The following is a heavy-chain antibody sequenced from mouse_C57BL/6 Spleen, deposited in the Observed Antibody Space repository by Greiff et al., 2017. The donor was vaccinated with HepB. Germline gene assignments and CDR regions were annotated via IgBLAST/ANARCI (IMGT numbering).Heavy chain of an antibody. Sequence: EVQRVESGGGLVKPGGSLKLSCAASGFTFSDYGMHWVRQAPEKGLEWVAYISSGSSTIYYADTVKGRFTIARDNAKNTLFLQMTSLRSEDTAMYYCARPSHYYGSSFDYYAMDYWGQGTSVTVSS. CDR2: ISSGSSTI. CDR1: GFTFSDYG. V-gene: IGHV5-17*01. J-gene: IGHJ4*01. CDR3: ARPSHYYGSSFDYYAMDY. D-gene: IGHD1-1*01.